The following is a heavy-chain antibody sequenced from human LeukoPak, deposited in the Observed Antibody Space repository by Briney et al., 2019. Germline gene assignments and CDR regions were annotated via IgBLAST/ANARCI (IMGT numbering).Heavy chain of an antibody. J-gene: IGHJ4*02. D-gene: IGHD6-13*01. CDR1: GFTVSSNY. Sequence: GSLRLSCAASGFTVSSNYMSWVRQAPGKGLEWVSVIYSGGSTYYADSVKGRFTISRDNSKNTLYLQMNSLRAEDTAVYYCARDLYSSSWYSRPYWGQGTLVTVSS. CDR3: ARDLYSSSWYSRPY. CDR2: IYSGGST. V-gene: IGHV3-53*01.